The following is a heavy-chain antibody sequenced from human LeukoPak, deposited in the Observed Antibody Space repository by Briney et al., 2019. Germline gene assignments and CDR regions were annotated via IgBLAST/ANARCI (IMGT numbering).Heavy chain of an antibody. J-gene: IGHJ4*02. D-gene: IGHD6-13*01. CDR3: AKVDVLSSWYFYFDY. Sequence: GGSLRLSCAASGFTFSSYWMSWVRQAPGKGLEWVSAISGSGGSTYYADSVKGRFTISRDNSKNTLYLQMNSLRAEDTAVYYCAKVDVLSSWYFYFDYWGQGTLVTVSS. CDR1: GFTFSSYW. V-gene: IGHV3-23*01. CDR2: ISGSGGST.